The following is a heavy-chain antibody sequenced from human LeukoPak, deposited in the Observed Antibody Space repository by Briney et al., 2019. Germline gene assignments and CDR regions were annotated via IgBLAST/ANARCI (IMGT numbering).Heavy chain of an antibody. CDR3: AAESEWGNLGYMDV. CDR1: GGTFSGYA. CDR2: IIPVFGTT. J-gene: IGHJ6*03. Sequence: SVKVSCKASGGTFSGYAVSWVRQAPGQGLQWMGRIIPVFGTTNYAQNFHGRVTITTDGSTSTAYVEVISLRSDDTGVYYCAAESEWGNLGYMDVWGKGTKVTVSS. V-gene: IGHV1-69*05. D-gene: IGHD2-8*01.